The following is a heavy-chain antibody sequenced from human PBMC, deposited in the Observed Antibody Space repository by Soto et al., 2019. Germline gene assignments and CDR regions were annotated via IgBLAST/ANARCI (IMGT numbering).Heavy chain of an antibody. V-gene: IGHV3-23*01. J-gene: IGHJ4*02. CDR2: ISGSGGST. Sequence: EVQLLESGGGLVQPGGSLRLSCAASGFTFSSYAMSWVRQAPGKGLEWVSAISGSGGSTYYADSVKGRFTISRDNSKNTMYLQMNSLRAEDTAVYYGAKDDNPGYSSSWYGGGFDYWGQGTLVTVSS. D-gene: IGHD6-13*01. CDR3: AKDDNPGYSSSWYGGGFDY. CDR1: GFTFSSYA.